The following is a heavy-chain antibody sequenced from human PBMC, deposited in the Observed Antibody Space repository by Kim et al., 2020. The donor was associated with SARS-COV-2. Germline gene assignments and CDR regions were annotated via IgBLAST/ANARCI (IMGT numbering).Heavy chain of an antibody. Sequence: SPSFQGQFTISADKSINTAYLQWSSLRASDTAMYYCARRYYDSSGFEYFDYWGQGTLVTVSS. D-gene: IGHD3-22*01. J-gene: IGHJ4*02. V-gene: IGHV5-51*01. CDR3: ARRYYDSSGFEYFDY.